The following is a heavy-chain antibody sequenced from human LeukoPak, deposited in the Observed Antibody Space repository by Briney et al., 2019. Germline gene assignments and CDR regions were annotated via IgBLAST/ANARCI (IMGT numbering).Heavy chain of an antibody. Sequence: GASVKVSCKASGGTFSSYAISWVRQAPGQGLEWMGGIIPIFGTANYAQKFQGRVTITADESTSTAYMELSSLRSEDTAVYYCAREGMYYDILTRPRYGMDVWGQGTTVTVSS. J-gene: IGHJ6*02. CDR1: GGTFSSYA. CDR3: AREGMYYDILTRPRYGMDV. V-gene: IGHV1-69*13. D-gene: IGHD3-9*01. CDR2: IIPIFGTA.